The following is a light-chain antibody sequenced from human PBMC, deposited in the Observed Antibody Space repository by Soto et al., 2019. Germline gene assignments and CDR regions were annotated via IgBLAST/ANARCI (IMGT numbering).Light chain of an antibody. CDR1: QRIITY. Sequence: DIHMTQSPSSLSASVGYRFTITCRASQRIITYLNWYQQKPGKAPKVLIYAASSLQGGVPSRFSGSGSGTDFTLTISSLKPEDFATYYCQQSYSTTITFGQGTRLEIK. CDR2: AAS. J-gene: IGKJ5*01. V-gene: IGKV1-39*01. CDR3: QQSYSTTIT.